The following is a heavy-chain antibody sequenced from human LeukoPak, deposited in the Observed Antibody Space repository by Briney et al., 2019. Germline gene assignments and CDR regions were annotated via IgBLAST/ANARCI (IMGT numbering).Heavy chain of an antibody. Sequence: ASVKVSCKASGYTFTHYGISWVRQAPGQGLEWMGWISAYNGNANYVQKFQGRVTMTTDTSTSTAYMELRSLTCDDTAVYYCARDLVTLGGDIVHREWDQRTLVTVSS. D-gene: IGHD3-16*02. CDR2: ISAYNGNA. V-gene: IGHV1-18*01. J-gene: IGHJ4*02. CDR1: GYTFTHYG. CDR3: ARDLVTLGGDIVHRE.